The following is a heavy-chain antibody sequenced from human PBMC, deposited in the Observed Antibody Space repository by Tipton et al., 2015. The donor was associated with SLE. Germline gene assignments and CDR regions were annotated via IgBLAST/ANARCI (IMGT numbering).Heavy chain of an antibody. Sequence: TLSLTCAVYGGSFSEYYWSWIRQPPGKGLEWIGEINHSGSTNYNPSLKSRVTISVDTSKNQFSLKLSSVTAADTAVYYCARSDNSGPMGYWGQGTLVTVSS. J-gene: IGHJ4*02. V-gene: IGHV4-34*01. D-gene: IGHD3-22*01. CDR1: GGSFSEYY. CDR2: INHSGST. CDR3: ARSDNSGPMGY.